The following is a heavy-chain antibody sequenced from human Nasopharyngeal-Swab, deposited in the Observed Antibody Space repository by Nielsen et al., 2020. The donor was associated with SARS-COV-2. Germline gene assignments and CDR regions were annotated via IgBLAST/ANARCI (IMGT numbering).Heavy chain of an antibody. J-gene: IGHJ6*02. V-gene: IGHV3-48*03. CDR2: ISSSGSTI. CDR3: ARDVGARVLWFGELSTYYYYGMGV. Sequence: WIRQPPGKGLEWVSYISSSGSTIYYADSVKGRFTISRDNAKNSLYLQMNSLRAEDTAVYYCARDVGARVLWFGELSTYYYYGMGVWGQGTTVTVSS. D-gene: IGHD3-10*01.